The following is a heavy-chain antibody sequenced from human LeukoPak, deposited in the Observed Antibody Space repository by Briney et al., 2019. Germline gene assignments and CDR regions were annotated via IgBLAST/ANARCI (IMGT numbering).Heavy chain of an antibody. Sequence: GGSLRLSCTVSGFTVSSNSMSWVRQAPGKGLEWVSFIYSDNTHYSDSVKGRFTISRDNSKNTLYLQMNSLRAEDTAVYYCAKGDTIFRPFDYWGQGTLVTVSS. V-gene: IGHV3-53*01. CDR3: AKGDTIFRPFDY. CDR1: GFTVSSNS. CDR2: IYSDNT. J-gene: IGHJ4*02. D-gene: IGHD3-9*01.